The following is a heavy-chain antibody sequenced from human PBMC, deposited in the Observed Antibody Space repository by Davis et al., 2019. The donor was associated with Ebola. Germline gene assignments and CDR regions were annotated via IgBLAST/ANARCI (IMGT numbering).Heavy chain of an antibody. CDR3: ANLHLCGGDCYHTSDAFDI. D-gene: IGHD2-21*02. Sequence: GESLKISCAASGFTFSSYDMHWVRQATGKGLEWVSAIGTAGDTYYPGSVKGRFTISRDNSKNTLYLQMNSLRAEDTAVYYCANLHLCGGDCYHTSDAFDIWGQGTMVTVSS. J-gene: IGHJ3*02. CDR1: GFTFSSYD. CDR2: IGTAGDT. V-gene: IGHV3-13*01.